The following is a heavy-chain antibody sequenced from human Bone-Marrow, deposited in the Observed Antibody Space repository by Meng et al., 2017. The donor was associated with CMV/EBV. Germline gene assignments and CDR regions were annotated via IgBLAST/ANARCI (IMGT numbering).Heavy chain of an antibody. D-gene: IGHD3-22*01. CDR1: GGTFSSYA. Sequence: SVKVSCKASGGTFSSYAISWVRQAPGQGLEWMGEIIPIFGTANYAQKFQGRVTITTDESTSTSHMALSSLRSEDTAVYYCASNGRDYYDSSGYYLYSFDYWGQGTLVTVSS. CDR2: IIPIFGTA. CDR3: ASNGRDYYDSSGYYLYSFDY. V-gene: IGHV1-69*05. J-gene: IGHJ4*02.